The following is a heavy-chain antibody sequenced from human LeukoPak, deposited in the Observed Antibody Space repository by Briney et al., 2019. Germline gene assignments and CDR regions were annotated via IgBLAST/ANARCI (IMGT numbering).Heavy chain of an antibody. V-gene: IGHV3-53*01. CDR3: ARTSTFRSFWFDP. CDR2: IYSGGST. D-gene: IGHD3-16*01. CDR1: GLTVSSNY. Sequence: PGRSLRLSCAASGLTVSSNYISWVRQAPGKGLEWVSVIYSGGSTYSADSVKGRFTISRDKSKNALNLQMNSLRAEDTAVYYCARTSTFRSFWFDPWGQGTLVTVSS. J-gene: IGHJ5*02.